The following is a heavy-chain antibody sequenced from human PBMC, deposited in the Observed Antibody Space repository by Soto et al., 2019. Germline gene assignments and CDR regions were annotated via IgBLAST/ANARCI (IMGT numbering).Heavy chain of an antibody. Sequence: QITLKESGPTLVKPTQTLTLTCNFSGFSLSTTRVGVGWIRQPPGEALEWLALLYWDDDKLYSPSLKRRLTITKDTSKNQVVLTLTNMDPVDTATYYCAHSKTSGMRYYFDYWGQGTLVTVSS. V-gene: IGHV2-5*02. CDR2: LYWDDDK. J-gene: IGHJ4*02. CDR3: AHSKTSGMRYYFDY. CDR1: GFSLSTTRVG.